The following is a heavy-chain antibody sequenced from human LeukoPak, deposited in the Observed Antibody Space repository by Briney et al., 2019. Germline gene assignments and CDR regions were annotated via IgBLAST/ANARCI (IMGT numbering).Heavy chain of an antibody. CDR2: MNPNSGNT. D-gene: IGHD2-2*01. V-gene: IGHV1-8*01. CDR1: GYTFTSYD. CDR3: ASCLGTYCSSTGFDP. Sequence: GASVEVSCKASGYTFTSYDINWVRQATGQGLEWMGWMNPNSGNTGYAQKFRGRVTMTRNTSISTAYMELSSLRSEDTAVYYCASCLGTYCSSTGFDPWGQGTLVTVSS. J-gene: IGHJ5*02.